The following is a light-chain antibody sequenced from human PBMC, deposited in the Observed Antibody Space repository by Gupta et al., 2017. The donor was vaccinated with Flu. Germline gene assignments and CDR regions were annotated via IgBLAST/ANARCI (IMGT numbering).Light chain of an antibody. CDR3: QSYDSNNGGVI. CDR2: EDN. V-gene: IGLV6-57*01. Sequence: NFMLTQPHSVSESPGKTVTISCTRTSGSIASNYVQWAQQRPGSSPTTVIYEDNQRPSGVPDRFSGSIDSSSNSASLTISGLKTEDEADYYCQSYDSNNGGVIFGGGTKLTV. J-gene: IGLJ2*01. CDR1: SGSIASNY.